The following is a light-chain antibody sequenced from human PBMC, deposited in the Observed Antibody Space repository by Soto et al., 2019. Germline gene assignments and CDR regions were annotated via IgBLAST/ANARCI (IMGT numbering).Light chain of an antibody. CDR3: QQASSFPFT. CDR2: KAS. Sequence: DIQMTQSPSSLSASVGDRVTITCRASQVISSWLVWYQQKPGNAPKLLIYKASTLQTGVPSRFSGSESGTEFTLTISSLQTEDFASYYCQQASSFPFTFGGGTKVEIK. V-gene: IGKV1-12*01. CDR1: QVISSW. J-gene: IGKJ4*01.